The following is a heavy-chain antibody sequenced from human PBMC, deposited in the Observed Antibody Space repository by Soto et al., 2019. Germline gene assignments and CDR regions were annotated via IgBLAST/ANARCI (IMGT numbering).Heavy chain of an antibody. D-gene: IGHD1-20*01. CDR2: VNPKRGDA. V-gene: IGHV1-2*04. Sequence: QVLLVQSGAEVKKPGASVKVSCKASGYKFTDYYIHWVRQAPGQGPEWMGWVNPKRGDAGYAQKFQGWVTMTRDTATTTAYLEVNRLTADDTAVYYCARDPGIPGRYWYFDLWGRGTLVTVSS. J-gene: IGHJ2*01. CDR3: ARDPGIPGRYWYFDL. CDR1: GYKFTDYY.